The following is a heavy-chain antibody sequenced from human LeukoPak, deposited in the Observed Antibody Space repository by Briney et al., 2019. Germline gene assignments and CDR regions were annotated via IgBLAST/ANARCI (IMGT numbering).Heavy chain of an antibody. V-gene: IGHV1-8*01. J-gene: IGHJ4*02. D-gene: IGHD3-10*01. CDR1: GYTFTSYD. CDR3: ARGGILWFRELLYYFDY. CDR2: MNPNSGNT. Sequence: GASVKVSCKASGYTFTSYDINWVRQATGQGLEWMGWMNPNSGNTGYAQKFQGRVTMTRNTSISTAYMELSSLRSEDTAVYYCARGGILWFRELLYYFDYWGQGTLVTVSS.